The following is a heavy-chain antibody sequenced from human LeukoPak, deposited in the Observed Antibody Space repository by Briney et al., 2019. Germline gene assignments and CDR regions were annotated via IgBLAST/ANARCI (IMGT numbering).Heavy chain of an antibody. CDR3: ARRVLWFGELFHYYFDY. J-gene: IGHJ4*02. V-gene: IGHV4-34*01. Sequence: SETLSLTCAVYGGSFSGYYWSWIRQPPGKGLEWIGEINHSGSTNYNPSLKSRVTISVDTSKNQFSLKLSSVTAADTAVYYCARRVLWFGELFHYYFDYWGQGTLVTVSS. CDR2: INHSGST. D-gene: IGHD3-10*01. CDR1: GGSFSGYY.